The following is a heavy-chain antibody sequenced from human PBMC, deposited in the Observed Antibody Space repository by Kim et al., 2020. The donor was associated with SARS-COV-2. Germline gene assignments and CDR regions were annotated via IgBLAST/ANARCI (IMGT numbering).Heavy chain of an antibody. D-gene: IGHD1-1*01. CDR3: ARNDAYDMDV. CDR2: IHHSGIT. Sequence: SETLSLTCGVSGAFIRDGYWWSWVRQPPGKGLEWIGEIHHSGITNYNPSLKSRATVSVDTSENQFSLRLNSVTAADTALYYCARNDAYDMDVWGKGTAVT. V-gene: IGHV4-4*02. J-gene: IGHJ6*03. CDR1: GAFIRDGYW.